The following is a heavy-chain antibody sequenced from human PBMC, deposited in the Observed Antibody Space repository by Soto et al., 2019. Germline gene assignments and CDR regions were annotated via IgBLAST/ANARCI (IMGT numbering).Heavy chain of an antibody. CDR2: IYHSGST. CDR1: SGSISSSNW. CDR3: ARGRTLYGSGSYYTGYFDY. V-gene: IGHV4-4*02. Sequence: PSETLSLTCAVSSGSISSSNWWSWVRQPPGKGLEWIGEIYHSGSTNYNPSLKSRVTISVDKSKNQFSLKLSSVTAADTAVYYCARGRTLYGSGSYYTGYFDYWGQGTLVTVSS. D-gene: IGHD3-10*01. J-gene: IGHJ4*02.